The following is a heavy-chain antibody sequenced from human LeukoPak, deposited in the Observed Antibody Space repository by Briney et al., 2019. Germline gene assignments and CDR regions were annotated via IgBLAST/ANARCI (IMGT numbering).Heavy chain of an antibody. J-gene: IGHJ4*02. CDR1: GFIFSHYG. CDR2: IQNDASTE. V-gene: IGHV3-33*05. D-gene: IGHD3-9*01. CDR3: ARDLPGGDDILTGYYGYYFDY. Sequence: PGGSLRLSCAASGFIFSHYGMHWVRQAPGKGLEWVAVIQNDASTENFADSVKGRFTISRDNSKNTVFLQMNSLRVEDTAVYYCARDLPGGDDILTGYYGYYFDYWGQGTLVTVSS.